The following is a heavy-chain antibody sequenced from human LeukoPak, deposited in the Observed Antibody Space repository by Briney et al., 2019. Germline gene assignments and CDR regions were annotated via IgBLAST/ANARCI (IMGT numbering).Heavy chain of an antibody. CDR2: INPSGGST. D-gene: IGHD2-15*01. V-gene: IGHV1-46*03. J-gene: IGHJ4*02. Sequence: GASVKVSCKASGYTFTSYYMHWVRQAPGQGLAWMGIINPSGGSTSYAQKFQGRVTMTRDTSTSTVYMELSSLRSEDTAVYYCAREGCSGGSCYLSPGDDYWGQGTLVTVSS. CDR3: AREGCSGGSCYLSPGDDY. CDR1: GYTFTSYY.